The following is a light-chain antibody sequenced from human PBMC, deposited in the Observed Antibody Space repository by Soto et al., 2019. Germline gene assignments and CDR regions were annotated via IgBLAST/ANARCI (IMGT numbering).Light chain of an antibody. CDR1: QSVASN. J-gene: IGKJ5*01. CDR2: GTS. V-gene: IGKV3-15*01. Sequence: EIVMTQSPASLSVSPVESVTLSFRASQSVASNLAWYQQKPGQAPRLLIYGTSTRATGVPARFSGSGSGTDFTLTISSLQAADFAVYHCQHYNNWPPITFGQGTRLEIK. CDR3: QHYNNWPPIT.